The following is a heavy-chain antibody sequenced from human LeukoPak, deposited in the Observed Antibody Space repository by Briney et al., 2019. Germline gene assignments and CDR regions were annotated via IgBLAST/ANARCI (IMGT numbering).Heavy chain of an antibody. J-gene: IGHJ4*02. V-gene: IGHV3-30*03. D-gene: IGHD6-13*01. CDR2: ISYDGSNK. CDR3: ARDYSSSWVFDY. CDR1: GFTFSSYG. Sequence: PGGSLRLSCAASGFTFSSYGMHWVRQAPGKGLEWVAVISYDGSNKYYADSVEGRFTISRDNAKNSLYLQMNSLRAEDTAVYYCARDYSSSWVFDYWGQGTLVTVSS.